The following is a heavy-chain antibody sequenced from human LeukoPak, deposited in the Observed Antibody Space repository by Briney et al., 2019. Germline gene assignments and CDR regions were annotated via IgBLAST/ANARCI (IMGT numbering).Heavy chain of an antibody. J-gene: IGHJ6*02. CDR2: INPNSGGT. Sequence: ASVKVSFKASGYTFTGNYIHWVRQAPGQGLEWMGWINPNSGGTNYAQKFQGRVTMTRDTSISTAYMELSRLRSDDTAVYYCARGGRGTYSFDYYYGMDVWGQGTTVTVSS. D-gene: IGHD1-26*01. CDR3: ARGGRGTYSFDYYYGMDV. CDR1: GYTFTGNY. V-gene: IGHV1-2*02.